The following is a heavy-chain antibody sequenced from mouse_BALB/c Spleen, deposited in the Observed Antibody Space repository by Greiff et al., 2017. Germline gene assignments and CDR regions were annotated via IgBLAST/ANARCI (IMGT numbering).Heavy chain of an antibody. J-gene: IGHJ3*01. Sequence: EVKLMESGGGLVQPGESLKLSCASTEYAFPSHDMSWVRKTPEKRLELVAAINSDGGSTYYPDTMERRFIITRDNTKKTLYLQMSSLRSEDTALYYCARHGYGNSFAYWGQGTLVTVSA. CDR1: EYAFPSHD. CDR2: INSDGGST. D-gene: IGHD2-10*02. CDR3: ARHGYGNSFAY. V-gene: IGHV5-2*01.